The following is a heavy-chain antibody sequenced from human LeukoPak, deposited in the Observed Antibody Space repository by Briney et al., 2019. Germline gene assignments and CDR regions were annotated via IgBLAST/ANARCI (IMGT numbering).Heavy chain of an antibody. V-gene: IGHV4-30-2*03. CDR1: GGSISSGDYS. J-gene: IGHJ4*02. CDR2: VFQSGTT. Sequence: SETLSLTCAVSGGSISSGDYSWSWIRQPPGKGLEWIGFVFQSGTTYYNPSLKSRVTISVDTSKNQFSLKLSSVTAADTAVYYCARTSGYSYGYVNYWGQGTLVTVSS. D-gene: IGHD5-18*01. CDR3: ARTSGYSYGYVNY.